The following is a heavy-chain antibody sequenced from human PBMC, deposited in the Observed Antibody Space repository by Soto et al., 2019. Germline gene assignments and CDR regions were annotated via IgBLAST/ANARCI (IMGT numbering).Heavy chain of an antibody. CDR2: IYSSGSA. Sequence: SETLSLTRTVSGGSIKNYYWSWIRQSPGKRLEWIAHIYSSGSAHFSPSLQSRVTISLGPSENQLSLSLASVTAADTAVYYCARNPPGPVDFDVWGPGTLVTVSS. V-gene: IGHV4-59*01. CDR3: ARNPPGPVDFDV. CDR1: GGSIKNYY. J-gene: IGHJ4*02.